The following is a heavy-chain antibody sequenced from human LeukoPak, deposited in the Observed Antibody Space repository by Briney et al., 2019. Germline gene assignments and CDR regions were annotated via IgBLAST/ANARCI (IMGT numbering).Heavy chain of an antibody. CDR3: ARHYGYGAYGTLGY. CDR2: IYYSGAT. J-gene: IGHJ4*02. V-gene: IGHV4-39*01. Sequence: SETLSLTCTVSGGSISSSSYYWGWIRQPPGKGLEWIGSIYYSGATYYNPSLKSRVTISVDTSKNQFSLKLSSVTAADTAVYFCARHYGYGAYGTLGYWGQGTLVTVSS. CDR1: GGSISSSSYY. D-gene: IGHD4-17*01.